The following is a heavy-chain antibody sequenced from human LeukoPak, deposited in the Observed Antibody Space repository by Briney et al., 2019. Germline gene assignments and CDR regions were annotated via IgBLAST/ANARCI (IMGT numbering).Heavy chain of an antibody. D-gene: IGHD2-2*01. CDR2: ISGSGGST. J-gene: IGHJ4*02. V-gene: IGHV3-23*01. Sequence: QAGGSLRLSCAASGFTFSSYAMSWVRQAPGKGLEWVSAISGSGGSTYYADSVKGRFTISRDNSKNTLYLQMNSLRAEDTAVYYCARESESPPYATPGDYWGQGTLVTVSS. CDR1: GFTFSSYA. CDR3: ARESESPPYATPGDY.